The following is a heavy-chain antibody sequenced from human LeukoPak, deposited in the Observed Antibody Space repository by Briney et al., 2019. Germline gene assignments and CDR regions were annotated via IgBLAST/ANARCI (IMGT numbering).Heavy chain of an antibody. Sequence: ASVKVSCKASGYAFDYYGITWVRQAPGQGLEWVGWINPNSGGTNYAQKFQGRVTMTRDTSISTAYMDLTRLTSDDTAIYYCARDRGTNVVFDHWGQGTLVTVSS. CDR1: GYAFDYYG. V-gene: IGHV1-2*02. CDR3: ARDRGTNVVFDH. J-gene: IGHJ4*02. CDR2: INPNSGGT. D-gene: IGHD1-14*01.